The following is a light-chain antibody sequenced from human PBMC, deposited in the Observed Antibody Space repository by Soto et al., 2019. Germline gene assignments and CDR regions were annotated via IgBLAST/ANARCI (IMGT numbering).Light chain of an antibody. Sequence: DIQMTQSRSSLSASVGDEVTITCGASQTISRFLAWYQEKPGRAPKLLIYDASTLESGVPSRFSGSGSETEFTLTISRLQPDDFATYFCHPRAFGQGTRLENK. CDR3: HPRA. J-gene: IGKJ5*01. V-gene: IGKV1-5*01. CDR1: QTISRF. CDR2: DAS.